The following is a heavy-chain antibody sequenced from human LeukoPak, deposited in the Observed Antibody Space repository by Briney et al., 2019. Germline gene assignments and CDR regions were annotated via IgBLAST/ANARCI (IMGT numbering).Heavy chain of an antibody. CDR2: ISADGGST. CDR3: AKESGKFDY. CDR1: GLTFDDSA. Sequence: PGGTLRLSCIASGLTFDDSAIHWVRQAPGQGLEWVSLISADGGSTFSADSVKGRFSISRDNSKNSLYLQMNSLRSENTAMYYCAKESGKFDYWGQGTLVAVSS. V-gene: IGHV3-43*02. J-gene: IGHJ4*02.